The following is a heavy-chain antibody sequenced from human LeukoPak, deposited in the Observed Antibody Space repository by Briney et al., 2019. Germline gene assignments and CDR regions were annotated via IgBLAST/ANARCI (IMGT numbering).Heavy chain of an antibody. Sequence: PGGSLRLSCAASGLIVSNNYMSWVRQAPGKGLEWVSALYSGGDTYYSDSVQGRFTISRDNAKNTLSLQMNSLTAEDTAVYYCVRSMSGRNDFWGEGTLVTVSS. CDR3: VRSMSGRNDF. D-gene: IGHD3-3*01. V-gene: IGHV3-66*01. CDR1: GLIVSNNY. J-gene: IGHJ4*02. CDR2: LYSGGDT.